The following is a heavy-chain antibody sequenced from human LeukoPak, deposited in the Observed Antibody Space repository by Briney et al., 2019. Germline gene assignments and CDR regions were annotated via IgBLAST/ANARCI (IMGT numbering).Heavy chain of an antibody. CDR3: ARDSGYSGYSDY. CDR2: ISSSSSYT. V-gene: IGHV3-11*05. J-gene: IGHJ4*02. Sequence: GSLRLSCAASGFTFSDYYMSWIRQAPGKGLEWVSYISSSSSYTDYADSVKGRFTISRDNAKNSLNLQMNSLRAEDTAVYYCARDSGYSGYSDYWGQGTLVTVSS. CDR1: GFTFSDYY. D-gene: IGHD5-12*01.